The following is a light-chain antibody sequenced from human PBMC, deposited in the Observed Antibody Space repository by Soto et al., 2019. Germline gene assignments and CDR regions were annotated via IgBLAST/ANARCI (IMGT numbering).Light chain of an antibody. CDR2: GAC. CDR3: QRYNNHAST. J-gene: IGKJ1*01. Sequence: EIMLTQSPATLSVSPGERATLSCRASQGVSSYLAWYQQKPGQAPRLLIYGACIRAPGIPKRFSGSGSGNDSPITTSLLPEDAFLNFYQQRYNNHASTFGEGTKVDIK. V-gene: IGKV3D-15*03. CDR1: QGVSSY.